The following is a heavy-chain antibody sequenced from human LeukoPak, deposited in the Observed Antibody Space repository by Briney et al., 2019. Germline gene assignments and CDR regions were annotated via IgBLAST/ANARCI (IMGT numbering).Heavy chain of an antibody. CDR3: ARGVYPLRYNHFKGGFDP. D-gene: IGHD1-1*01. CDR1: GGSFSGYY. J-gene: IGHJ5*02. V-gene: IGHV4-34*01. Sequence: PSETLSLTCAVYGGSFSGYYWSWLRQPPGKGLEWIGEINHSGSTNYNPSLKSRVTISVDTSKNQFSLKLSSVTAADTAVYYCARGVYPLRYNHFKGGFDPWGQGTLVTVSS. CDR2: INHSGST.